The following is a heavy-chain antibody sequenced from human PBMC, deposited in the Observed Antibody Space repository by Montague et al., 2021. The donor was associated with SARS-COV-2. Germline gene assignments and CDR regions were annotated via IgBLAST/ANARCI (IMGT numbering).Heavy chain of an antibody. CDR1: GGSISSSYY. V-gene: IGHV4-39*01. J-gene: IGHJ2*01. CDR2: IYYSGST. D-gene: IGHD3-3*01. CDR3: ARLDREITIFGMYRGYFDP. Sequence: SETLSLTCIVSGGSISSSYYWGWIRQPSGKGLEWIGSIYYSGSTYYNPPLKSRVTISVDTSKNQFSLKLSSVTAADTAVYDCARLDREITIFGMYRGYFDPWGHGTLVTVYS.